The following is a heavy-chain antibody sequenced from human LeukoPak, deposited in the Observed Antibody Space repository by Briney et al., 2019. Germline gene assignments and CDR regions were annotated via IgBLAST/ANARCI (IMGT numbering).Heavy chain of an antibody. CDR1: GGSIRSGDYF. D-gene: IGHD4-23*01. Sequence: SETLSLTCAVSGGSIRSGDYFWGWIRQPPGKGLEWIGHIHYSGNTYYNASLESRVSISVDTSKNQFSLKLSSVTAADTAVYYCAREKNDYGGKKAFDYWGQGTLVTVSS. CDR3: AREKNDYGGKKAFDY. J-gene: IGHJ4*02. CDR2: IHYSGNT. V-gene: IGHV4-30-4*01.